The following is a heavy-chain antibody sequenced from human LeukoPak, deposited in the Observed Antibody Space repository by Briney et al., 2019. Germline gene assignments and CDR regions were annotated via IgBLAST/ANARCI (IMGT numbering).Heavy chain of an antibody. J-gene: IGHJ5*02. V-gene: IGHV3-23*01. D-gene: IGHD2-8*01. CDR1: GFTFSSYA. CDR3: AKDLGVGPGWFDP. CDR2: ISGSGSGT. Sequence: PGGSLRLSCAASGFTFSSYAMSWVRQAPGKGLEWVSAISGSGSGTYYADSVKGRFTISRDNSKNTLYLQMNSLRAEDTAVYYCAKDLGVGPGWFDPWGQGTLVTVSS.